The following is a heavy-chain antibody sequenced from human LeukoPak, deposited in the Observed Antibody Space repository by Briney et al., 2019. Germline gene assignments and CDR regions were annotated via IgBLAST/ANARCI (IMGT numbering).Heavy chain of an antibody. CDR3: AISSWALDY. J-gene: IGHJ4*02. CDR2: INHSGST. CDR1: GGSFSGYY. V-gene: IGHV4-34*01. D-gene: IGHD6-13*01. Sequence: SSETLSLTCAVYGGSFSGYYWSWIRQPPGEGLEWIGEINHSGSTNYNPSLKSRVTISVDTSKNQFSLKLSSVTAADTAVYYCAISSWALDYWGQGTLVTVSS.